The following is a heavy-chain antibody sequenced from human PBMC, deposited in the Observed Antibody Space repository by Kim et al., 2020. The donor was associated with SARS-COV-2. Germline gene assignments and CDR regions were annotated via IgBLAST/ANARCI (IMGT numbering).Heavy chain of an antibody. CDR2: IYYSGST. CDR1: GGSISSGGYY. D-gene: IGHD6-13*01. V-gene: IGHV4-31*03. Sequence: SETLSLTCTVSGGSISSGGYYWSWIRQHPGKGLEWIGYIYYSGSTYYNPSLKSRVTISVDTSKNQFSLKLSSVTAADTAVYYCARDEGIAAAASLGGAFDIWGQGTMVTVSS. CDR3: ARDEGIAAAASLGGAFDI. J-gene: IGHJ3*02.